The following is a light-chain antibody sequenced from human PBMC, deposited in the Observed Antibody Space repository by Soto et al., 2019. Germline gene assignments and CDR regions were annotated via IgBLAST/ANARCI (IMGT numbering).Light chain of an antibody. V-gene: IGKV3-20*01. CDR1: QSVDSTF. Sequence: EIVLTQSPGSLSLSPGERATLSCRASQSVDSTFFAWYQKKPGQAPRLLIYGASKRATGVPDKFSGSGSGTDFTRTISRLEPEDCALYYCQQYMSSVTFGQGTKVEIK. J-gene: IGKJ1*01. CDR3: QQYMSSVT. CDR2: GAS.